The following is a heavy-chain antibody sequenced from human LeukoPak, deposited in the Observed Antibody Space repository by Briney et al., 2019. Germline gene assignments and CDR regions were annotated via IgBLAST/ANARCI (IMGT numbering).Heavy chain of an antibody. CDR3: ARRGSSWYPLDY. J-gene: IGHJ4*02. D-gene: IGHD6-13*01. V-gene: IGHV4-39*01. CDR1: GGSISSYY. CDR2: IYYSGST. Sequence: SQTLSLTFTVSGGSISSYYWGWIRQPPGKGLEWSGGIYYSGSTYYNPSLKSRVTISVDTSKNQCSLKLSSVTAADTAVYYCARRGSSWYPLDYWGQGTLVTVSS.